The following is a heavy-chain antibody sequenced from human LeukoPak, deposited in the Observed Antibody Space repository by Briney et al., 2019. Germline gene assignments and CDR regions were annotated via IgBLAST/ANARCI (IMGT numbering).Heavy chain of an antibody. Sequence: GGSLRLSCAASGFIFSTYSMNWVRQAPGKGLEWVSCISSGSGYMYYADSVKGRFTISRDNAKNSLYLHMSSLRAEDTAVYYCAKSPVERYYFDYWGQGTLVTVSS. J-gene: IGHJ4*02. CDR1: GFIFSTYS. V-gene: IGHV3-21*04. CDR2: ISSGSGYM. CDR3: AKSPVERYYFDY.